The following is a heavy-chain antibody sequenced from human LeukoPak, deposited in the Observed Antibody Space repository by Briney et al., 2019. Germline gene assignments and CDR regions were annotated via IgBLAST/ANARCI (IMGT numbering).Heavy chain of an antibody. CDR1: GYSISSGYY. V-gene: IGHV4-38-2*02. Sequence: SETLSLTFTVSGYSISSGYYWGWIRQPPGKGLEWIGSIYHSGSTYYNPSLKSRVTISVDTSKNQFSLKLSSVTAADTAVYYCARDGVVAVAGTKPNGRNNWGQGTLVTVSS. CDR2: IYHSGST. J-gene: IGHJ4*02. D-gene: IGHD6-19*01. CDR3: ARDGVVAVAGTKPNGRNN.